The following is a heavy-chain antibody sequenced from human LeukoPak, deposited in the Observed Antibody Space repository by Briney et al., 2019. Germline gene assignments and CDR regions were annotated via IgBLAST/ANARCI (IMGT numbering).Heavy chain of an antibody. CDR1: GGTFSSYA. D-gene: IGHD2-2*01. V-gene: IGHV1-69*13. CDR2: IIPIFGTA. CDR3: ARGGPAGDFIVVAPTNNAFDI. Sequence: SVKVSCKASGGTFSSYAISWVRQAPGQGLEWMGGIIPIFGTANYAQKFQGRVTITADESTSTAYMELSSLRSEDTAVYYCARGGPAGDFIVVAPTNNAFDIWGQGTMVTVSS. J-gene: IGHJ3*02.